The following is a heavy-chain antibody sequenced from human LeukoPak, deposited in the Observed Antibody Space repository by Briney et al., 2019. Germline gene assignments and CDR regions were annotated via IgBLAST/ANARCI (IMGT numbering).Heavy chain of an antibody. V-gene: IGHV3-21*01. CDR2: ISSSSSYI. D-gene: IGHD3-22*01. Sequence: GGSLRLSCAASGFTFSSYSMNWVRQAPGKGLEWVSSISSSSSYIYYADSVKGRFTISRDNAKNSLYLQMNSLRAEDTAVYYCAGDRLVRGIVVGYDYWGQGTLVTVSS. J-gene: IGHJ4*02. CDR1: GFTFSSYS. CDR3: AGDRLVRGIVVGYDY.